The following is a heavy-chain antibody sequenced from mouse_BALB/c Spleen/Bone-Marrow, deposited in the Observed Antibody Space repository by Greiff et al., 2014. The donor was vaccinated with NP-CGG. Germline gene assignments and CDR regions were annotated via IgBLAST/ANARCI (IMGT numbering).Heavy chain of an antibody. Sequence: QVQLKESGAELVRPGSSVKISCKASGYAFRSYWMNWVKQRPGQGLEWIGQIYPGDGDTNYNGKFKGKATLTADKSSSTAYMQLSSLTSEDSAVYFCARDDGFAYWGQGTLVTVSA. CDR3: ARDDGFAY. V-gene: IGHV1-80*01. J-gene: IGHJ3*01. CDR2: IYPGDGDT. CDR1: GYAFRSYW. D-gene: IGHD2-12*01.